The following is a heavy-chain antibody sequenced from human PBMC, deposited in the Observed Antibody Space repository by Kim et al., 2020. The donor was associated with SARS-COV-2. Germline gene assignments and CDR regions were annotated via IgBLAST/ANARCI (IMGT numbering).Heavy chain of an antibody. D-gene: IGHD3-10*01. J-gene: IGHJ6*02. CDR1: GFTFSSYA. CDR2: ISSNGGST. Sequence: GGSLRLSCSASGFTFSSYAMHWVRQAPGKGLEYVSAISSNGGSTYYADSVKGRFTISRDNSKNTLYLQMSSLRAEDTAVYYCVKVPDVLLWFGELSEGYYYGMDVWGQGTTVTVSS. CDR3: VKVPDVLLWFGELSEGYYYGMDV. V-gene: IGHV3-64D*09.